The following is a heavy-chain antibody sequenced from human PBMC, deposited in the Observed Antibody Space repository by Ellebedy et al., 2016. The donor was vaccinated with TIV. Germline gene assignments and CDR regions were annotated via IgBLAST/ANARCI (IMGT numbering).Heavy chain of an antibody. D-gene: IGHD5-18*01. CDR2: RWYDGSNK. J-gene: IGHJ6*02. V-gene: IGHV3-33*01. CDR3: ARAKKAMVNRNQMDV. Sequence: PGGSLTLSCAASGFTFSSYGMHWVRKAPGKGKDWVAVRWYDGSNKYYADSVKGRFTISRDNSKNTLYLQMNSLRAEDTAVFYCARAKKAMVNRNQMDVWGQGTPVTVSS. CDR1: GFTFSSYG.